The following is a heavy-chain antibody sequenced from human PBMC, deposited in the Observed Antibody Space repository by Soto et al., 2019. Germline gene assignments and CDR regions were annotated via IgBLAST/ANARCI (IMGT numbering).Heavy chain of an antibody. D-gene: IGHD6-19*01. Sequence: GASVKVSCKASGYTFTSYGISWVRQAPGQGLEWMGGIIPIFGTANYAQKFQGRVTITADESTSTAYMELSSLRSEDTAVYYCARGGGSGWRDYYYGMDVWGQGTTVTVSS. CDR3: ARGGGSGWRDYYYGMDV. CDR2: IIPIFGTA. J-gene: IGHJ6*02. CDR1: GYTFTSYG. V-gene: IGHV1-69*13.